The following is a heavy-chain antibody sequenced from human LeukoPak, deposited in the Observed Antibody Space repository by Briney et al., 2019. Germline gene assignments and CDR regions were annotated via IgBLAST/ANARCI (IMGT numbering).Heavy chain of an antibody. J-gene: IGHJ4*02. V-gene: IGHV3-33*08. CDR2: IWYDGSNK. CDR1: GFTFSGHA. Sequence: GGSLRLSCAASGFTFSGHAMHWVRQAPGKGLEWVAVIWYDGSNKYYADSVKGRFTISRDNSKNTLYLQMNSLRAEDTAVYYCARGYYDFWSGYHPTYYFDYWGQGTLVTVSS. CDR3: ARGYYDFWSGYHPTYYFDY. D-gene: IGHD3-3*01.